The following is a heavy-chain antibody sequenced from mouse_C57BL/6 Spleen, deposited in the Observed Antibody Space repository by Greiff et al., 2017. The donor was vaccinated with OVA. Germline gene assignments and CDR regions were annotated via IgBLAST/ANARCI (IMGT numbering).Heavy chain of an antibody. J-gene: IGHJ2*01. CDR3: ARGITTVNFDY. CDR2: IDPSDSYT. CDR1: GYTFTSYW. D-gene: IGHD1-1*01. Sequence: QVQLQQPGAELVMPGASVKLSCKASGYTFTSYWMHWVKQRPGQGLEWIGEIDPSDSYTNYNQKFKGKSTLTVDKSSSTAYMQLSSLTSEDSAVYYCARGITTVNFDYWGQGTTLTVSS. V-gene: IGHV1-69*01.